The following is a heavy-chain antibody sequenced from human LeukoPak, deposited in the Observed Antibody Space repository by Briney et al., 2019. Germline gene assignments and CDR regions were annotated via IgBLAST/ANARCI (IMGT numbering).Heavy chain of an antibody. CDR3: ATRHSYYYDSSGPHNDAFDI. CDR1: GYTFTGYY. D-gene: IGHD3-22*01. J-gene: IGHJ3*02. V-gene: IGHV1-2*02. CDR2: INPNSGGT. Sequence: ASVKVSCKASGYTFTGYYMHWVRQAPGQGLEWLGWINPNSGGTNYAQKFQGRVTMTRDTSISTAYMELSRLRSDDTAVYYCATRHSYYYDSSGPHNDAFDIWGKGTMVTVSS.